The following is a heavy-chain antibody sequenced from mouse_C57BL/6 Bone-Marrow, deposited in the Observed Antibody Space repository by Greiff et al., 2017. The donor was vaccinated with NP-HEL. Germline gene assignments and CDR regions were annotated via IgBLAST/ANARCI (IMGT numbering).Heavy chain of an antibody. CDR3: ARLDTTVVAHWYFDV. Sequence: VQLQQSGAELVKPGASVKMSCKASGYTFTSYWITWVKQRPGQGLEWIGDIYPGSGSTNYNEKFKSKATLTVDTSSSTAYMQLSSLTSEDSAVYYCARLDTTVVAHWYFDVWGTGTTVTVSS. V-gene: IGHV1-55*01. J-gene: IGHJ1*03. CDR1: GYTFTSYW. CDR2: IYPGSGST. D-gene: IGHD1-1*01.